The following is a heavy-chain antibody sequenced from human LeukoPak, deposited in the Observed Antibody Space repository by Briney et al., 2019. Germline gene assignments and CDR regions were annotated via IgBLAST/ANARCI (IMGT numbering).Heavy chain of an antibody. D-gene: IGHD1-1*01. CDR3: ARLRERRFDY. J-gene: IGHJ4*02. V-gene: IGHV3-53*01. Sequence: GGSLRLSCAAYGLTVSSNYMSWVRQAQGKGLEWVSVIYSGGSTYYADSVKGRFTISRDNSKNTLYLQMNSLRAEDTAVYYCARLRERRFDYWGQGTLVTVSS. CDR2: IYSGGST. CDR1: GLTVSSNY.